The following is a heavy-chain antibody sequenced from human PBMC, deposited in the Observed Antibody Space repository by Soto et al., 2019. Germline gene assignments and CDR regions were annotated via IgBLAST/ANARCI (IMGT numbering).Heavy chain of an antibody. Sequence: QVQLQESGPGLVKPSQTLSLTCTVSGGSISSGDYYWSWIRQPPGKGLAWIGYIYYSGSTYYNPSLKSRVTISVDTSKNQFSPELSSVTAADTAVYYCARAVIEYTVGDYLDYWGQGTLVTVSS. CDR2: IYYSGST. CDR1: GGSISSGDYY. V-gene: IGHV4-30-4*01. CDR3: ARAVIEYTVGDYLDY. D-gene: IGHD4-17*01. J-gene: IGHJ4*02.